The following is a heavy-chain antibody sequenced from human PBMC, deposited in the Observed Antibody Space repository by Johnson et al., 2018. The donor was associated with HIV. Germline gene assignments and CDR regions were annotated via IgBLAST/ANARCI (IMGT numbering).Heavy chain of an antibody. CDR2: IYSGGST. J-gene: IGHJ3*02. CDR3: ARSPGEADAFDI. D-gene: IGHD3-10*01. V-gene: IGHV3-NL1*01. CDR1: GFTFSNYG. Sequence: QVQLVEFGGGVVQPGGSLRLSCAASGFTFSNYGMHWVRQAPGKGLEWVSVIYSGGSTYYADSVKGRFTISRDSSKNTLYLQMNSLRAEDTAMYYCARSPGEADAFDIWGQGTMVTVSS.